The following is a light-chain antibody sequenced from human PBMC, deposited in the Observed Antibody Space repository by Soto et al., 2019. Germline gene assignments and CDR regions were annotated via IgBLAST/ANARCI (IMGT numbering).Light chain of an antibody. Sequence: ETGLTPSPRTLSLSPGARSTLSCRPSRSVSNNYLAWYQQKPGQAPRLLIFRASNKATGIPDRFSGSGSGTEFILTISELEPEDSGIYHCHKHGGSPEKFGQGTKVDIK. J-gene: IGKJ1*01. CDR1: RSVSNNY. V-gene: IGKV3-20*01. CDR3: HKHGGSPEK. CDR2: RAS.